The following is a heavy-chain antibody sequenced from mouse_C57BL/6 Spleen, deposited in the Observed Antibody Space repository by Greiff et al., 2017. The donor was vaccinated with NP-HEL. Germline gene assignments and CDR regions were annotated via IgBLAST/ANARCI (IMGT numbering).Heavy chain of an antibody. CDR1: GYAFSSSW. D-gene: IGHD2-3*01. CDR2: IYPGDGDT. J-gene: IGHJ3*01. V-gene: IGHV1-82*01. CDR3: ARSGDGYPQAWFAY. Sequence: VKLQESGPELVKPGASVKISCKASGYAFSSSWMNWVKQRPGKGLEWIGRIYPGDGDTNYNGKFKGKATLTADKSSSTAYMQLSSLTSEDSAVYFCARSGDGYPQAWFAYWGQGTLVTVSA.